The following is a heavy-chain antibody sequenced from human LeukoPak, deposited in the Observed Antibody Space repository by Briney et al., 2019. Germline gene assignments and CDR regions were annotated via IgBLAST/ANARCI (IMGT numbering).Heavy chain of an antibody. CDR3: ARLLSETTTRYGMDV. CDR1: GVSISSTSHA. CDR2: IYYSGST. J-gene: IGHJ6*02. D-gene: IGHD4-11*01. V-gene: IGHV4-61*05. Sequence: PSETLSLTCTVSGVSISSTSHAWGWSRQPPGKGLEWLGNIYYSGSTNYNPSLKSRVTISVDTSKNQFSLKLSSVTAADTAVYYWARLLSETTTRYGMDVWGQGTTVTVSS.